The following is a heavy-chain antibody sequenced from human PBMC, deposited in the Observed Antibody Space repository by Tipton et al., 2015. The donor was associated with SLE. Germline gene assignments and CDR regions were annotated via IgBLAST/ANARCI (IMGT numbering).Heavy chain of an antibody. CDR2: MYYSGST. V-gene: IGHV4-59*01. Sequence: TLSLTCTVSGDSISSDHWSWIRQPPGKGLEWIGYMYYSGSTKYSPSLKSRVTISVDTSKNQFSLKLSSVTAADTAVYYCAHDFWSGPLDYFDYWGQGILVTVSS. J-gene: IGHJ4*02. D-gene: IGHD3-3*01. CDR1: GDSISSDH. CDR3: AHDFWSGPLDYFDY.